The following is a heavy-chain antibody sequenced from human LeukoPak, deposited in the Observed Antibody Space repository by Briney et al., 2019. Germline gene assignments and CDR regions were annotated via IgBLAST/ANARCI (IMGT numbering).Heavy chain of an antibody. J-gene: IGHJ4*02. CDR1: GYTFTGYY. Sequence: ASVKVSCKASGYTFTGYYMHWVRQAPGQRLEWMGWINAGNGNTKYSQKFQGRVTITRDTSASTAYMELSSLRSEDTAVYYCARDRYYYGSDYSRDYWGQGTLVTVSS. CDR2: INAGNGNT. D-gene: IGHD3-10*01. V-gene: IGHV1-3*01. CDR3: ARDRYYYGSDYSRDY.